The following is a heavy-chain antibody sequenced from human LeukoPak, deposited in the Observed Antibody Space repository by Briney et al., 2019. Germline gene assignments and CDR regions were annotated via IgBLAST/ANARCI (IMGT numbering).Heavy chain of an antibody. CDR2: IIPIFGTA. CDR1: GGTFSSYA. V-gene: IGHV1-69*01. D-gene: IGHD5-12*01. Sequence: SVKVSCKASGGTFSSYAISWVRQAPGQGLEWMGGIIPIFGTANYAQKFQGRVTITADESTSTAYMELSSLRSEDTAVYYCARGPGYSGYDSPGWYTIRFDYWGQGTQVTVSS. CDR3: ARGPGYSGYDSPGWYTIRFDY. J-gene: IGHJ4*02.